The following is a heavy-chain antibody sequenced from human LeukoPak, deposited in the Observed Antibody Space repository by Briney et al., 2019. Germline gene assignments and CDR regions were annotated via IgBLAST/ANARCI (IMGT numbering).Heavy chain of an antibody. Sequence: SETLSLTCTVSGDSISSYYWSWIRQPPGKGLEWIGYISYTGSTNYNPSLKSRVTISVDTSKNQFSLKLSSVTAAETAVYYCAREGRYRYGYNEYHSYMDIWGKGTTVTVSS. CDR3: AREGRYRYGYNEYHSYMDI. CDR1: GDSISSYY. J-gene: IGHJ6*03. CDR2: ISYTGST. V-gene: IGHV4-59*01. D-gene: IGHD5-24*01.